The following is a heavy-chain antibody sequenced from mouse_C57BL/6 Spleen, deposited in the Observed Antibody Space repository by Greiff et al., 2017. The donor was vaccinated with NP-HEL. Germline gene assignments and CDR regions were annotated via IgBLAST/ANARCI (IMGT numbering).Heavy chain of an antibody. CDR3: TLSHGSSFWFAY. CDR1: GFTFSNYW. D-gene: IGHD1-1*01. V-gene: IGHV6-3*01. CDR2: IRLKSDNYAT. Sequence: EVKLVESGGGLVQPGGSMKLSCVASGFTFSNYWMNWVRQSPEKGLEWVAQIRLKSDNYATHYAESVKGRFTISRDDSKSSVYLQMNNLRAEDTGIYYCTLSHGSSFWFAYWGQGTLVTVSA. J-gene: IGHJ3*01.